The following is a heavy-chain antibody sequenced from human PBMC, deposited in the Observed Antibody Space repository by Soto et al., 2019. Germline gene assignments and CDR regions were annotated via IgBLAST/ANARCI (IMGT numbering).Heavy chain of an antibody. V-gene: IGHV3-33*01. CDR2: IWYDGSNK. D-gene: IGHD6-19*01. Sequence: QVQLVESGGGVVQPGRSLRLSCAASGFTFSSYGMHWVRQAPGKGLEWVAVIWYDGSNKYYADSVKGRFTISRDNSKNTLYLQMNSLRAEDTAVYYCARDADSQIAVAGNWFDTWGQGTLVTVSS. CDR1: GFTFSSYG. CDR3: ARDADSQIAVAGNWFDT. J-gene: IGHJ5*02.